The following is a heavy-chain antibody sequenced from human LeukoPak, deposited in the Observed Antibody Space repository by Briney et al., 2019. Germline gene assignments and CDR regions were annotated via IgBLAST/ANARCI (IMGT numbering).Heavy chain of an antibody. Sequence: AESMKISCKGLGYSFSSYWNAWVRQRPGKGLEWMGIIYSDGSETRYDPSFQGQVTISADSSTSTAYLQWSSLRASDTAMYYCARASRDGYNQNFDHWGEGTLVTVSS. CDR1: GYSFSSYW. CDR2: IYSDGSET. CDR3: ARASRDGYNQNFDH. J-gene: IGHJ4*02. D-gene: IGHD5-24*01. V-gene: IGHV5-51*01.